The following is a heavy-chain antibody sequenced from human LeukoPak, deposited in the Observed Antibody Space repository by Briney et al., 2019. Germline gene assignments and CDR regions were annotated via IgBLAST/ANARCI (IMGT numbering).Heavy chain of an antibody. D-gene: IGHD2-15*01. CDR3: ARRVVVVVAATGYFDY. CDR2: IYYSGST. CDR1: GGSISSYY. V-gene: IGHV4-39*01. Sequence: SETLSLTCTVSGGSISSYYWGWIRQPPGKGLEWIGSIYYSGSTYYSPSLKSRVTISVDTSKNQFSLKLSSVTAADTAVYYCARRVVVVVAATGYFDYWGQGTLVTVSS. J-gene: IGHJ4*02.